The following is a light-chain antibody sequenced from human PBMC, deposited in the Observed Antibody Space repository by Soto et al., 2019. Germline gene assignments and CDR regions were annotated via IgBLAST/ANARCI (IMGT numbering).Light chain of an antibody. CDR3: QHYGSSPR. CDR1: QSVSSNF. Sequence: EIVLTQSPGTLSLSPGERATLSCRASQSVSSNFLAWYQEKPGQAPRLLIYGASSRATGIPNRFSGSGSGTDFTLTISRLEPEDCAVYYCQHYGSSPRFGQGTKVDIK. V-gene: IGKV3-20*01. CDR2: GAS. J-gene: IGKJ1*01.